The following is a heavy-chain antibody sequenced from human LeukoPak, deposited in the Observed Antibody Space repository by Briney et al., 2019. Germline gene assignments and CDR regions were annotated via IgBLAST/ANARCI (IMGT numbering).Heavy chain of an antibody. J-gene: IGHJ4*02. CDR1: GGSFSGYY. V-gene: IGHV4-59*01. Sequence: SETLSLTCAVYGGSFSGYYWSWIRQPPGKGLEWIGYIYYSGGTIYNPSLKSRVTISVDTSKNQFSLKLSSVTAADTAVYYCAGGRRDAYNYNYWGQGTLVTVSS. D-gene: IGHD5-24*01. CDR3: AGGRRDAYNYNY. CDR2: IYYSGGT.